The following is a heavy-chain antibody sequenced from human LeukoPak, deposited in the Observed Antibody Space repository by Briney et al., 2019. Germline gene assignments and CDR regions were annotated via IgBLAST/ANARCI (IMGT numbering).Heavy chain of an antibody. D-gene: IGHD3-22*01. CDR1: GFTVSANY. CDR2: LYSGGST. J-gene: IGHJ4*02. Sequence: GESLRLSCAASGFTVSANYMSWVRQAPGKGLEWVSVLYSGGSTYYADSVKGRFTISRDNSKSTLYLQMNSLRAEDTAVYYCASRLDYYDSSGYYRGYFDYWGQGTLVTVSS. CDR3: ASRLDYYDSSGYYRGYFDY. V-gene: IGHV3-53*01.